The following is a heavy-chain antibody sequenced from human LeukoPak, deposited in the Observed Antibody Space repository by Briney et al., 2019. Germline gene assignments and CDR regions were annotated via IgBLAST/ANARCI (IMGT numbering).Heavy chain of an antibody. D-gene: IGHD4-17*01. CDR2: INPNSGNT. V-gene: IGHV1-8*03. CDR3: ARGLPGDDEDWYFDL. Sequence: GASVKVSCKASGYTFTGYYMHWVRQAPGQGLEWMGWINPNSGNTGYAQKFQGRVTITRTTSISTAYMELSSLRSEDTAVYYCARGLPGDDEDWYFDLWGRGTLVTVSS. CDR1: GYTFTGYY. J-gene: IGHJ2*01.